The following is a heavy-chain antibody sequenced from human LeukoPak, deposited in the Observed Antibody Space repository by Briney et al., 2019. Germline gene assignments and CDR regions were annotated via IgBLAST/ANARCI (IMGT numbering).Heavy chain of an antibody. CDR3: ASGIKWELLGGVAFDI. D-gene: IGHD1-26*01. CDR1: GYTFTRYY. J-gene: IGHJ3*02. Sequence: GASVKVSCKASGYTFTRYYMHWVRQAPGQGREWMGWMATNSGNTGYAQKFQGRVTITRNTSISTAYMELSSLRSEDTAVYYCASGIKWELLGGVAFDIWGQGTMVTVSS. CDR2: MATNSGNT. V-gene: IGHV1-8*03.